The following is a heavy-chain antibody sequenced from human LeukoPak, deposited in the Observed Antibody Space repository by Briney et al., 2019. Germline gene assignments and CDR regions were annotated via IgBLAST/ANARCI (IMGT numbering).Heavy chain of an antibody. CDR1: GGSFSGYY. CDR2: INHSGST. CDR3: ARGLLLFDI. V-gene: IGHV4-34*01. Sequence: SETLPLTCAVYGGSFSGYYWSWIRQPPGKWLEWIGEINHSGSTNYNPSLKSRVTISVDTSKNQFSLKLSSVTAADTAVYYCARGLLLFDIWGQGTMVTVSS. J-gene: IGHJ3*02. D-gene: IGHD3-10*01.